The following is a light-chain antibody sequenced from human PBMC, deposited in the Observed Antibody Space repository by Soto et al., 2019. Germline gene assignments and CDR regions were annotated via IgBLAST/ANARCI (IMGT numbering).Light chain of an antibody. CDR1: SSDVGGYNY. J-gene: IGLJ1*01. V-gene: IGLV2-14*01. Sequence: QSALTQPASVSGSPGQSITISCTGTSSDVGGYNYVSWYQQHPGKAPKLMIYEVSNRTSGVSNRFSGSKSGNTASLTISGLQAEDEADYYCSSYTRSRTRVFGTGTKLTVL. CDR2: EVS. CDR3: SSYTRSRTRV.